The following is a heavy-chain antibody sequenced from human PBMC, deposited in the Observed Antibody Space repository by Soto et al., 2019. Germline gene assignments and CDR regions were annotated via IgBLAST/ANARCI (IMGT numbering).Heavy chain of an antibody. CDR2: ISYDGSNK. V-gene: IGHV3-30*18. Sequence: QVQLVESGGGVVQPGRSLRLSCAASGFTFSSYGMHWVRQAPGKGLEWVAVISYDGSNKYYADSVKGRFTISRDNSKNTLYLHINSLRAEDTAVYYCAKGRWELLRRPYYFDYWGQGTLVTVSS. D-gene: IGHD1-26*01. J-gene: IGHJ4*02. CDR3: AKGRWELLRRPYYFDY. CDR1: GFTFSSYG.